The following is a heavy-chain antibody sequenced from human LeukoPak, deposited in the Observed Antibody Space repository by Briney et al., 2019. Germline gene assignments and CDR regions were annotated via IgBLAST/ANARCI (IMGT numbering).Heavy chain of an antibody. Sequence: GGSLRLSCAGSGFTLHGFAMIWVRQAPGQGLEWVSSISGSGTTTYYADSVKGRFTISRDNSKNTLYLQMNSLRAEDTAVYYCAKDPLAVTTRFDYWGQGTLVTVSS. D-gene: IGHD2-21*02. CDR1: GFTLHGFA. J-gene: IGHJ4*02. CDR3: AKDPLAVTTRFDY. CDR2: ISGSGTTT. V-gene: IGHV3-23*01.